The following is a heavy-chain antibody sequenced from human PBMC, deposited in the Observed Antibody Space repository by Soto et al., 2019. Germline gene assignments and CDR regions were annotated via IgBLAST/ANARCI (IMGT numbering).Heavy chain of an antibody. CDR2: ISGSGGST. CDR1: GFTFSSYA. V-gene: IGHV3-23*01. D-gene: IGHD6-19*01. Sequence: GGSLRLSCAASGFTFSSYAMSWVRQAPGKGLEWVSAISGSGGSTYYADSVKGRFTISRDNSKNTRYLQMNSLRAEDTAVDYCTNRPGIAVAGDALDIWGQGTMVTVSS. CDR3: TNRPGIAVAGDALDI. J-gene: IGHJ3*02.